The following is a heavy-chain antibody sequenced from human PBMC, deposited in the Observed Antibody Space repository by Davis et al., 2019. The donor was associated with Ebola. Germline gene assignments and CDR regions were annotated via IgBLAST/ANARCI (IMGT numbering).Heavy chain of an antibody. Sequence: GESLKISCAVSGFTFTNSAMNWVRQAPGKGLEWVSYISATSSNIHYADSVKGRFTISRDNTKNSLYLQMKSLRVEDTAVYYCARDQWGGSYFYWGQGTLVTVSS. V-gene: IGHV3-48*04. CDR2: ISATSSNI. J-gene: IGHJ4*02. CDR3: ARDQWGGSYFY. CDR1: GFTFTNSA. D-gene: IGHD1-26*01.